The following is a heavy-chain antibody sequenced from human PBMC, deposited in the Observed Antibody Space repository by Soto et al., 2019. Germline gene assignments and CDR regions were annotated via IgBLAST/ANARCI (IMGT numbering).Heavy chain of an antibody. CDR1: GFTFSDYY. V-gene: IGHV3-11*01. CDR2: ISSSGSTI. D-gene: IGHD6-13*01. Sequence: QVQLVESGGGLVKPGGSLRLSCAASGFTFSDYYMSWIRQAPGKGLEWVSYISSSGSTIYYADSVKGRFTISRDNAKNSLYLQMNSLRAEDTAVYYCARDWVMTTAAGTYGYYYYYYGMDVWGQGTTVTVSS. J-gene: IGHJ6*02. CDR3: ARDWVMTTAAGTYGYYYYYYGMDV.